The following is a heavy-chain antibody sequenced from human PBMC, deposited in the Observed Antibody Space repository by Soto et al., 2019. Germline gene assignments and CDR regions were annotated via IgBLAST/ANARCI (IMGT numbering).Heavy chain of an antibody. CDR3: ARSGDDFWSGYYGNYYYYGMDV. V-gene: IGHV1-69*13. Sequence: ASVKVSCKASGGTFSSYAISWVRQAPGQGLEWMGGIIPIFGTANYAQKFQGRVTITADESTSTAYMELSSLRSEDTAVYYCARSGDDFWSGYYGNYYYYGMDVWGQGTTVTVSS. CDR2: IIPIFGTA. J-gene: IGHJ6*02. CDR1: GGTFSSYA. D-gene: IGHD3-3*01.